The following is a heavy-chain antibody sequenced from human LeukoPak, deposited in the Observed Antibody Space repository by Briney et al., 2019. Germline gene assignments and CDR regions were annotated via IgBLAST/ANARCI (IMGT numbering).Heavy chain of an antibody. D-gene: IGHD4-17*01. V-gene: IGHV4-39*01. CDR3: ASPTTMTTAIEY. CDR2: IYYSGST. J-gene: IGHJ4*02. CDR1: GGSISSSSYY. Sequence: SETLSLTCTVSGGSISSSSYYWGWIPQSPGKGLEWIGSIYYSGSTYYNPSLKSRVTISVDTSKNQFSLKLGSVTAADTAVYYCASPTTMTTAIEYWGQGTLVTVSS.